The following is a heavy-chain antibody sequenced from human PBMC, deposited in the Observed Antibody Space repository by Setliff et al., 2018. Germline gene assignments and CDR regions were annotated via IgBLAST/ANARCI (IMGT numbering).Heavy chain of an antibody. V-gene: IGHV4-61*09. CDR1: GGSISSGNYY. D-gene: IGHD3-10*01. CDR2: IYTSGST. Sequence: SETLSLTCTVSGGSISSGNYYWSWIRQPAGKGLEWIGHIYTSGSTNYNPSLKSRATISVDTSKNQFSLKLSSVTAADTAVYYCARLWRRIQQIDYWGQGTLVTVSS. J-gene: IGHJ4*02. CDR3: ARLWRRIQQIDY.